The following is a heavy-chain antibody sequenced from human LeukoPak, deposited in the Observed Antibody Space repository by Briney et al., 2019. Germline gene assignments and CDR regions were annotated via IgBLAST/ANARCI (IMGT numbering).Heavy chain of an antibody. D-gene: IGHD1-26*01. Sequence: GGSLRLSCVASGFTFKNYVMNWVRQAPGKGLGWLAPIYGSGVSISYADSVKGRFTISRDNSNNTLYLQMNSLRAEDTAMYYCAKDLGWELPAEAYWGQGILVTVSS. CDR3: AKDLGWELPAEAY. CDR1: GFTFKNYV. J-gene: IGHJ4*02. CDR2: IYGSGVSI. V-gene: IGHV3-23*01.